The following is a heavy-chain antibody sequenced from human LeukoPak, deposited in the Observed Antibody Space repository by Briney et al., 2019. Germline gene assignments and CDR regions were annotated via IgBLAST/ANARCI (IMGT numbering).Heavy chain of an antibody. CDR1: GYTFTSYY. D-gene: IGHD3-10*01. Sequence: ASVKVSCKASGYTFTSYYMHWVRQAPGQGLEWMGIINPSGGSTRYAQKFQGRVTMTRDTSTSTVYMELSSLRSEDTAVYYCARSRLIRGVISGLSSGNDYWGQGTLVTVSS. CDR2: INPSGGST. V-gene: IGHV1-46*01. J-gene: IGHJ4*02. CDR3: ARSRLIRGVISGLSSGNDY.